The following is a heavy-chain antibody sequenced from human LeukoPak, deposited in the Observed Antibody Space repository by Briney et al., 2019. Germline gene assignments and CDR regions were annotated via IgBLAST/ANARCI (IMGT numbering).Heavy chain of an antibody. CDR2: IYTSRST. CDR1: GGSISSYY. D-gene: IGHD3-3*01. CDR3: AKLYSGTYYDFWSGYGEIGWFDP. Sequence: SETLSFTCTVSGGSISSYYWSWIRQPPGQGLVWIGYIYTSRSTNYNPSPKSRVTISVDTSKNQFSLKLSSVTAADTAVYYCAKLYSGTYYDFWSGYGEIGWFDPWGQGTLVTVSS. V-gene: IGHV4-4*09. J-gene: IGHJ5*02.